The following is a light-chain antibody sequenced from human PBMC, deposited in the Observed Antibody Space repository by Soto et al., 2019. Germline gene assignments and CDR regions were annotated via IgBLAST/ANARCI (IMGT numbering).Light chain of an antibody. CDR2: EGT. V-gene: IGLV2-23*01. CDR3: CSYAGYTTVL. J-gene: IGLJ2*01. CDR1: SSDV. Sequence: QSVLTQPASVSGSPGQSITISCTGTSSDVVSWYQQLPGKAPKLMIYEGTKRPSGISNRFSGSKSGNTASLTISGLQAEDEADYYCCSYAGYTTVLFGGGTQLTVL.